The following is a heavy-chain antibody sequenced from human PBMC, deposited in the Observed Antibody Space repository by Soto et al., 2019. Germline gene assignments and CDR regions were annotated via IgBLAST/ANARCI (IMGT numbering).Heavy chain of an antibody. Sequence: PSETLSLTCTVSGGSISSGDYYWSWIRQPPGKGLEWIGYIYYSGSTYYNPSLKSRVTISVDTSKNQFSLRLSSVTAADTAVYYCAKSLWDSSGWKTDYWGQGTLVTVSS. CDR3: AKSLWDSSGWKTDY. CDR1: GGSISSGDYY. D-gene: IGHD6-19*01. J-gene: IGHJ4*02. V-gene: IGHV4-30-4*02. CDR2: IYYSGST.